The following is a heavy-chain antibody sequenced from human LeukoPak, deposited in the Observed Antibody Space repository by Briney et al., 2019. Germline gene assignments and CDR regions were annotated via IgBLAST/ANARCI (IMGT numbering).Heavy chain of an antibody. CDR1: GFTFSNYA. Sequence: GGSLRLSCVASGFTFSNYAMIWVRQAPGTALEWFSAISGGGGSTYYAGSVKGRFTISRDNSKSTVYLQMNSLRAEDTAVYYCAKDGARYDYVWGSSRSRWFDPWGQGTLVTVSS. V-gene: IGHV3-23*01. D-gene: IGHD3-16*02. J-gene: IGHJ5*02. CDR2: ISGGGGST. CDR3: AKDGARYDYVWGSSRSRWFDP.